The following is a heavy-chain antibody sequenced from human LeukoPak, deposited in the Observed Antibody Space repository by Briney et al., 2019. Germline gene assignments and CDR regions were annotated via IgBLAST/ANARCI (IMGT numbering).Heavy chain of an antibody. D-gene: IGHD3-22*01. V-gene: IGHV4-31*03. CDR1: GASFNSDDQY. CDR2: IHPSGML. Sequence: SETLSLTCTVSGASFNSDDQYWNWLRQSPGKGLEWIGSIHPSGMLYNNPSLESRVTMSRDTSKNQFSLNLNSVTAADTAVYFSSRGLDSRKLGYWGQGILVTVSS. CDR3: SRGLDSRKLGY. J-gene: IGHJ4*02.